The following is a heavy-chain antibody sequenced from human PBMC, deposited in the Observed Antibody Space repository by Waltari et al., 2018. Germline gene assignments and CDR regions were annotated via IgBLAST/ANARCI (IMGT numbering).Heavy chain of an antibody. D-gene: IGHD2-2*02. CDR1: GDSFSSSY. CDR2: VYYSGGS. V-gene: IGHV4-59*01. Sequence: QVQLQESGPGLVKPSATLSLTCTVSGDSFSSSYWSWIRQPPGKGLEWIGYVYYSGGSNYNPSLESRVTISVDTSKKQFSLKLSSVTSADTAVYYCARDLGYTSPHYFGYWGQGALVTVSS. J-gene: IGHJ4*02. CDR3: ARDLGYTSPHYFGY.